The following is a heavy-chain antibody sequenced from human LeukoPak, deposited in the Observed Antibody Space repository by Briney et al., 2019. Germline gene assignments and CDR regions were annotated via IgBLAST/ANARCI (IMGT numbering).Heavy chain of an antibody. CDR2: VNSDGSST. V-gene: IGHV3-74*01. CDR3: ARAGRQCSSTSCHVYYYGMDV. Sequence: PGGSLRLSCVASGFTFSSYWMHWVCQAPGKGLVWVSRVNSDGSSTNYAASVKGRFTISRDNAKNTLYLQMNSLRAEDTAVYYCARAGRQCSSTSCHVYYYGMDVWGQGTTVTVSS. J-gene: IGHJ6*02. D-gene: IGHD2-2*01. CDR1: GFTFSSYW.